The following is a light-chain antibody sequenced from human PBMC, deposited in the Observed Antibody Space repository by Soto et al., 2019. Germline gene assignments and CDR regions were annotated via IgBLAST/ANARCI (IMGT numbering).Light chain of an antibody. Sequence: DIQMTQSPSFLSASVGDRVTITCRASQSITSSLNWYQQKADKAPKLLISAASSLQSGVPSRFSGTGSGTDFTLTISSLQPEDFASYYCQQSYNTPPTFGQGTKVEIK. J-gene: IGKJ1*01. V-gene: IGKV1-39*01. CDR1: QSITSS. CDR2: AAS. CDR3: QQSYNTPPT.